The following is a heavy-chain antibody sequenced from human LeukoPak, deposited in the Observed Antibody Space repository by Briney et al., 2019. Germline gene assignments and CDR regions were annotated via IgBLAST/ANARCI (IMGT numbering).Heavy chain of an antibody. Sequence: ASETLSLTCTVSGGSISSGDYYWSWIRQPPGKGLEWIGYIYYSGSTYYNPSLKSRVTISVDTSKNQLSLKLSSVTAADTAVYYCARDDGDYSFGYWGQGTLVTVSS. CDR2: IYYSGST. V-gene: IGHV4-30-4*01. CDR1: GGSISSGDYY. CDR3: ARDDGDYSFGY. D-gene: IGHD4-11*01. J-gene: IGHJ4*02.